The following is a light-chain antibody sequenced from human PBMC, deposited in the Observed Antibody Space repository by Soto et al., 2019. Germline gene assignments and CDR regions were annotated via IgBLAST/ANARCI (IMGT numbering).Light chain of an antibody. V-gene: IGLV1-44*01. J-gene: IGLJ7*01. Sequence: QSVLTQPPSASGTPGQWFTISCSGSSSNVGSNTVNWYQQLPGTAPKLLIYSNNQRPSGVPDRFSGSKSGTSASLAISGLQSEDEADYYCAAWDDSMNGAVFGGGTQLTVL. CDR3: AAWDDSMNGAV. CDR2: SNN. CDR1: SSNVGSNT.